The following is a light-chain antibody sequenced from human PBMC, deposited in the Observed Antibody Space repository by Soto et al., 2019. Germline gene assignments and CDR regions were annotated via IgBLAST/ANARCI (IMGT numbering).Light chain of an antibody. CDR1: TSDIGNNY. Sequence: QSVLTQPPSVSAAPGQYVTISCSGSTSDIGNNYVFWYQQFPGTAPKHLIYENNKQPSWIPDQFSGSKSGTSATLGITGLQTGDEADYYCGTWYSSLSGGVFGGGTKLTVL. CDR3: GTWYSSLSGGV. CDR2: ENN. V-gene: IGLV1-51*02. J-gene: IGLJ2*01.